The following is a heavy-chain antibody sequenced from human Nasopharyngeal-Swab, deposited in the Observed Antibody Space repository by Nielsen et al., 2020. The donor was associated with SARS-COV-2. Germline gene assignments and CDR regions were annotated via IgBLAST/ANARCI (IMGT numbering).Heavy chain of an antibody. CDR1: GSTFSSYW. Sequence: GGSLRLSCAASGSTFSSYWMSWVRQAPGKGLEWVANIKQDGSEKYYVDSVKGRFTISRDNAKNSLYLQMNSLRAEDTAVYYCARVFGWELLRDGFDYWGQGTLVTVSS. J-gene: IGHJ4*02. CDR3: ARVFGWELLRDGFDY. V-gene: IGHV3-7*01. D-gene: IGHD1-26*01. CDR2: IKQDGSEK.